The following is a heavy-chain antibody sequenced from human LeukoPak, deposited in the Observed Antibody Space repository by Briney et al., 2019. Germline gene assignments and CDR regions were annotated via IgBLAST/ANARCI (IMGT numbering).Heavy chain of an antibody. CDR1: GFTFEDYG. Sequence: GGSLRLSCEASGFTFEDYGMTWVRQRPGKGLEYVCEINWNGDNPVYENSLRGRFTISRDNAKNSVYLQMSSLRVDDTAFYYCARRSVAGATTGYYYDSWGQETLVTVSS. D-gene: IGHD1-26*01. V-gene: IGHV3-20*04. CDR2: INWNGDNP. J-gene: IGHJ4*02. CDR3: ARRSVAGATTGYYYDS.